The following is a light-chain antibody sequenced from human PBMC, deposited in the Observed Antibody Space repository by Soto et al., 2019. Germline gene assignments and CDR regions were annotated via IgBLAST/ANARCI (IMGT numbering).Light chain of an antibody. J-gene: IGKJ5*01. Sequence: EIVMPQAPSTLTVPPWEPAALPCRASQSVRSNLAWYQQKPGQAPRLLIYGASTRATGIPARFSGSGSGTEFTLTISSLQSEDFAVYYCQQYNNWPPITFGQGTRLE. CDR2: GAS. V-gene: IGKV3-15*01. CDR3: QQYNNWPPIT. CDR1: QSVRSN.